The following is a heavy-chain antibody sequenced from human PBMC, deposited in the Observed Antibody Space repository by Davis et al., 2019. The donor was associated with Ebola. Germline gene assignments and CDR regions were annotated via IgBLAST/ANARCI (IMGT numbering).Heavy chain of an antibody. Sequence: GESLKISCAASGFTFSSYAMSWVRQAPGKGLEWVSAISGSGGSTYYADSVKGRFTISRDDSKNLLYLEMNGLRTEDTAVYYCVTENWYRFESWGQGTLVTVSS. J-gene: IGHJ4*02. CDR1: GFTFSSYA. CDR2: ISGSGGST. D-gene: IGHD1/OR15-1a*01. CDR3: VTENWYRFES. V-gene: IGHV3-23*01.